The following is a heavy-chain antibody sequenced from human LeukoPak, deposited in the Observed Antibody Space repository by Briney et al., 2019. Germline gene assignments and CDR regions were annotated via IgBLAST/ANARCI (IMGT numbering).Heavy chain of an antibody. CDR1: GFTFSSYA. J-gene: IGHJ6*02. CDR3: AKDLIGTYYDILTGYFTYGMDV. Sequence: GGSLRLSCAASGFTFSSYAMSWARQAPGKGLEWVSAISGSGGSTYYADSVKGRFTISRDNSKNTLYLQMNSLRAEDTAVYYCAKDLIGTYYDILTGYFTYGMDVWGQGTTVTVSS. D-gene: IGHD3-9*01. V-gene: IGHV3-23*01. CDR2: ISGSGGST.